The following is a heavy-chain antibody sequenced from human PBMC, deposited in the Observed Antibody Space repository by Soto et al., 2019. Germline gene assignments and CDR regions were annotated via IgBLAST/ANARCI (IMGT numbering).Heavy chain of an antibody. CDR1: GGSISRSSYY. D-gene: IGHD1-26*01. CDR3: ARHGRAGSQKYFDY. Sequence: PSETLSLTCIVSGGSISRSSYYWGWIRQSPGKGLEWIGSIYYSGTTYYNPSLKSRVTISVDTSKNQFSLKLSSVTAADTAVYYCARHGRAGSQKYFDYWGQGTLVTVSS. V-gene: IGHV4-39*01. J-gene: IGHJ4*02. CDR2: IYYSGTT.